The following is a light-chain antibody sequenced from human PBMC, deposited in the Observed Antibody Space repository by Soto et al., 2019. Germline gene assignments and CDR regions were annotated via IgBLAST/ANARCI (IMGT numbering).Light chain of an antibody. CDR3: QQYESTPPT. V-gene: IGKV4-1*01. J-gene: IGKJ2*01. CDR1: QSVLYSSNNKNY. Sequence: DIVMTQSPDSQAVSLGERATINCKSSQSVLYSSNNKNYLAWYQQRPGQPPKLLIYWASTRESGVPDRFSGSGSGTDLTLTITSLQAEDVAVYYGQQYESTPPTFGQGTKLEIK. CDR2: WAS.